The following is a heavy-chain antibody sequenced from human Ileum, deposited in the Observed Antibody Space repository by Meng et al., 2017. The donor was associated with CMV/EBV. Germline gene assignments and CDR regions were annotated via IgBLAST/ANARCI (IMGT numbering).Heavy chain of an antibody. J-gene: IGHJ4*02. CDR2: ISGTGNDT. CDR1: AFNFVSYI. CDR3: AKGGWTSGWYFPV. Sequence: ASAFNFVSYIISWVRQAPGTGLEWVSSISGTGNDTYSATSVKGRFAISRDNSTTTLFLHMSRLRAEDTATYFCAKGGWTSGWYFPVWGQGTLVTVSS. D-gene: IGHD6-13*01. V-gene: IGHV3-23*01.